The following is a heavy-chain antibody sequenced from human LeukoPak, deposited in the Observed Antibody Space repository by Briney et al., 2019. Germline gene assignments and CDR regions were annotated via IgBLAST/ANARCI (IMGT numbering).Heavy chain of an antibody. CDR3: TKEPELLPSGDWFDP. D-gene: IGHD1-14*01. CDR2: IGPSGRNT. V-gene: IGHV3-23*01. Sequence: PGGSLRLSCAASGFTFTRHAMSWVRQAPGKGLEWVSGIGPSGRNTYYADSVQGRFTISRDNSQDKLFLQMNSLRDDDTAIYYCTKEPELLPSGDWFDPWGQGTLVTVSS. CDR1: GFTFTRHA. J-gene: IGHJ5*02.